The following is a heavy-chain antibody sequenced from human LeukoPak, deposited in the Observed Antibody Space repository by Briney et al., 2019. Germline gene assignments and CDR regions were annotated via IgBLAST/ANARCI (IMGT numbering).Heavy chain of an antibody. CDR2: ICSSGSP. CDR3: ARLALQEVGATQTYYLDY. Sequence: SDTLSLTGTGTDVSIINYYWSWIRQPPGNGLDGIGLICSSGSPKHNPSLKTRVPIRVEASKIQFSLKLSSVTAADTAVYYCARLALQEVGATQTYYLDYWGQGTLVTVSS. D-gene: IGHD1-26*01. V-gene: IGHV4-59*01. J-gene: IGHJ4*02. CDR1: DVSIINYY.